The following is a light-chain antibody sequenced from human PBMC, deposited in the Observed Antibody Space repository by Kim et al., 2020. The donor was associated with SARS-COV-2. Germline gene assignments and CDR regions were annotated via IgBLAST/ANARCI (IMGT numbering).Light chain of an antibody. Sequence: GQAITISCPGTSRDVGTLYSVSWEQNQPGKAPKLPVYDVNKRPSGGSNRFSGSKAGNTASLTNSGLQTEDESHYYCNSYTNISTRVFGGGTQLTVL. CDR1: SRDVGTLYS. V-gene: IGLV2-14*03. CDR2: DVN. J-gene: IGLJ3*02. CDR3: NSYTNISTRV.